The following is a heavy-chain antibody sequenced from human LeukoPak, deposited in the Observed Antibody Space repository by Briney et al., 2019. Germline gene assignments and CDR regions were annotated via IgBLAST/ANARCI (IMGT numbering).Heavy chain of an antibody. D-gene: IGHD3-22*01. CDR3: ARSLTGYYDSSGF. V-gene: IGHV1-46*01. Sequence: ASVKVSCKASGHTFTSYYMHWVRQAPGQGLEWMGIINPSGGTTSYAQKFQGRVTMTRDTSTSTIYMELSSLRSEDTAVYYCARSLTGYYDSSGFWGQGTLVTVSS. CDR1: GHTFTSYY. J-gene: IGHJ4*02. CDR2: INPSGGTT.